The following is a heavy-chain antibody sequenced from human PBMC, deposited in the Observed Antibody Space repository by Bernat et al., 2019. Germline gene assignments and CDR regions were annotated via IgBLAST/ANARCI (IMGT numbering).Heavy chain of an antibody. CDR3: ARRVAARPVYAFDI. D-gene: IGHD6-6*01. CDR2: VYYSGST. V-gene: IGHV4-59*01. Sequence: QVQLQESGPGMVKPSETLSLTCTVFGGSISTYYWTWIRQPPGKGLEWIGYVYYSGSTNYNPSVKSRVSMSLDTSKNQFSLRLSSVTAAETAVYYCARRVAARPVYAFDIWGQGTMVTVSS. CDR1: GGSISTYY. J-gene: IGHJ3*02.